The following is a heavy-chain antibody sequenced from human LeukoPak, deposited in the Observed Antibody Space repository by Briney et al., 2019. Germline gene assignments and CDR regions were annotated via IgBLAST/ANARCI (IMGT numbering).Heavy chain of an antibody. Sequence: VSVKVSCKASGYTFTGYYMHWVRQAPGQGLEWMGWINPNSGGTNYAQKFQGRVTMTRDTSISTAYMELSRLRSDDTAVYYCARGSSYDSSGYYTDAFDIWGQGTMVTVSS. CDR1: GYTFTGYY. V-gene: IGHV1-2*02. D-gene: IGHD3-22*01. CDR3: ARGSSYDSSGYYTDAFDI. CDR2: INPNSGGT. J-gene: IGHJ3*02.